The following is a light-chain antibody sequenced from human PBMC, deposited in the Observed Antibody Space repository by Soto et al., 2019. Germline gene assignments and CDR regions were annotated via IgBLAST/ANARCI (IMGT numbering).Light chain of an antibody. CDR1: SSDVGRYDY. CDR2: SDN. J-gene: IGLJ1*01. CDR3: QSYDNNSDYV. V-gene: IGLV2-8*01. Sequence: QSALTXPPSASGSPGQSVTISCTGTSSDVGRYDYVSWYQQLPGAAPKLLIFSDNNRPSGVPDRFSGSKSGTSASLAITGLRAEDEADYYCQSYDNNSDYVFGTGTKVPVL.